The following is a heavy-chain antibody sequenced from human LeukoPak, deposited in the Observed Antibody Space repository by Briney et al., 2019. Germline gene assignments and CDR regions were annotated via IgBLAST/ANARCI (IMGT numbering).Heavy chain of an antibody. CDR1: GGSISSYY. V-gene: IGHV4-59*01. CDR3: AREGVVVTGYNWFDP. CDR2: IYYTGST. J-gene: IGHJ5*02. D-gene: IGHD2-2*01. Sequence: SETLSLTCTVSGGSISSYYWSWIRQSPGKGLEWIGYIYYTGSTNCNPSLESRVTMSVDTSKNQFSLRLSSVTAADTALYYCAREGVVVTGYNWFDPWGQGTLVTVSS.